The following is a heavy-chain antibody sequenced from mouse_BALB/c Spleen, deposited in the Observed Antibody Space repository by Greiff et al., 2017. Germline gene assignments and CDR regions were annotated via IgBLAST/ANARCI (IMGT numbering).Heavy chain of an antibody. CDR3: ARGGLPLDY. V-gene: IGHV1-87*01. CDR2: IYPGDGDT. D-gene: IGHD5-5*01. CDR1: GYTFTSYW. Sequence: VQLQQSGAELARPGASVKLSCKASGYTFTSYWMQWVKQRPGQGLEWIGAIYPGDGDTRYTQKFKGKATLTADKSSSTAYMQLSSLASEDSAVYYCARGGLPLDYWGQGTTLTVSS. J-gene: IGHJ2*01.